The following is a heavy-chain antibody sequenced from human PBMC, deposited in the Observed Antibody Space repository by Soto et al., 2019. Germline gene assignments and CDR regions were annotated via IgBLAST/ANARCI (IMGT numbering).Heavy chain of an antibody. J-gene: IGHJ4*02. CDR2: IYYSGST. V-gene: IGHV4-59*01. D-gene: IGHD4-17*01. CDR3: ARDRRYGDYPWFDY. Sequence: PSETLSLTCTVSGGSISSYYWSWIRQPPGKGLEWIGYIYYSGSTNYNPSLKSRVTISVDTSKNQFSLKLSSVTAADTAVYYCARDRRYGDYPWFDYWGQGTLVTVSS. CDR1: GGSISSYY.